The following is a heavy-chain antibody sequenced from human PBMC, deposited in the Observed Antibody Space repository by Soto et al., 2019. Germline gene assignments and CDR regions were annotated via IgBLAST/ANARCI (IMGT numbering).Heavy chain of an antibody. V-gene: IGHV4-31*03. CDR2: IYYSGST. D-gene: IGHD3-10*01. Sequence: QVQLQESGPGLVKPAQTLSLTCTVSGGSISSGGYYWSWIRQHPGKGLEWIGYIYYSGSTYYNPSLKSRVTISRDTSKNQFSLKLTSVTAADTAVYYCARVDDLRVRGTYNWFDPWGQGTLVTVSS. CDR3: ARVDDLRVRGTYNWFDP. CDR1: GGSISSGGYY. J-gene: IGHJ5*02.